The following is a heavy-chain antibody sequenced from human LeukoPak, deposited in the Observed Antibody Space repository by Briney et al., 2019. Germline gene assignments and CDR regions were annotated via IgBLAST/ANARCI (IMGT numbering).Heavy chain of an antibody. V-gene: IGHV3-7*01. CDR3: ARDKEAAVDFWSGYYPL. CDR1: GFIFSSYW. D-gene: IGHD3-3*01. CDR2: IKRDGSER. J-gene: IGHJ4*02. Sequence: GGSLRLSCAASGFIFSSYWMRWVRQAPGKALECVANIKRDGSERYYEDSVKGRFPISRDNPQNSLYLQMNSLRDEDTAVYYCARDKEAAVDFWSGYYPLWGQGTLVTVSS.